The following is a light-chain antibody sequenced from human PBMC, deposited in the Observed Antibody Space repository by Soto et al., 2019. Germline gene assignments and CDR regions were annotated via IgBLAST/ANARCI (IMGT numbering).Light chain of an antibody. V-gene: IGLV2-23*02. Sequence: QSALTQPASVSGSPGQSITISCTGTRSDVGLYNLVSWYQQLPDKAPKLIIYEVNERPSGISDRFSGSKSGNTASLTISGLQDEDEADYYCCSYVGSSILMFGGGTKLTVL. CDR2: EVN. CDR1: RSDVGLYNL. CDR3: CSYVGSSILM. J-gene: IGLJ3*02.